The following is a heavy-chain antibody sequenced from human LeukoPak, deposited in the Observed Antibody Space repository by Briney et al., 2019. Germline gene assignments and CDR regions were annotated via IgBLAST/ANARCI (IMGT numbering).Heavy chain of an antibody. CDR3: ARGFLGGNRARHFDY. J-gene: IGHJ4*02. CDR1: GGSFSGYY. D-gene: IGHD4-23*01. CDR2: INHSGST. Sequence: PSETLSLTCAVYGGSFSGYYWSWIRQPPGKGLEWIGEINHSGSTNYNPSLKSRVTISVDTSKNQFPLKLSSVTAADTAVYYCARGFLGGNRARHFDYWGQGTLVTVSS. V-gene: IGHV4-34*01.